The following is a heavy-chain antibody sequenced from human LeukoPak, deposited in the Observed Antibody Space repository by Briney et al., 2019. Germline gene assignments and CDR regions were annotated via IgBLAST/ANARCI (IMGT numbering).Heavy chain of an antibody. Sequence: ASVKVSCKASGGTFSSYTISWVRQAPGQGLEWMGRIIPVLSIANYAQKFQGRVTITADKSTSTAYMELSSLRSEDTAVYYCARDPRDVVVVAAMDYYGMDVWGQGTTVTVSS. V-gene: IGHV1-69*04. CDR3: ARDPRDVVVVAAMDYYGMDV. J-gene: IGHJ6*02. CDR1: GGTFSSYT. CDR2: IIPVLSIA. D-gene: IGHD2-15*01.